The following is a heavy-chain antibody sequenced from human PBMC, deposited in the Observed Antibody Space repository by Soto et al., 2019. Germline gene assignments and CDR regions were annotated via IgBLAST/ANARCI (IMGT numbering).Heavy chain of an antibody. D-gene: IGHD3-10*01. Sequence: GGSLRLSCAASGFTLSTYSLNWVRQAPRKGLEWLSYISGSSNTIYYADSVKGRFTISRDNSKNTLYLQMNSLRAEDTAVYYCARDHYYYGSGSYSGTEAFDIWGQGTMVTVSS. CDR3: ARDHYYYGSGSYSGTEAFDI. J-gene: IGHJ3*02. CDR1: GFTLSTYS. V-gene: IGHV3-48*01. CDR2: ISGSSNTI.